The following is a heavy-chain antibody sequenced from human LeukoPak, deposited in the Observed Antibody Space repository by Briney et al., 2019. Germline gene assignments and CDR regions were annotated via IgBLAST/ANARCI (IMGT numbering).Heavy chain of an antibody. V-gene: IGHV3-73*01. CDR3: TRSRARMYCGGDCYSSWFDP. CDR1: GFTFSGSA. D-gene: IGHD2-21*02. CDR2: IRSKANSYAT. J-gene: IGHJ5*02. Sequence: QPGGSLKLSCAASGFTFSGSAMHWVRQASGKGLERVGRIRSKANSYATAYAASVKGRFTISRDDSKNTAYLQMNSLKTEDTAVYYCTRSRARMYCGGDCYSSWFDPWGQGTLVTVSS.